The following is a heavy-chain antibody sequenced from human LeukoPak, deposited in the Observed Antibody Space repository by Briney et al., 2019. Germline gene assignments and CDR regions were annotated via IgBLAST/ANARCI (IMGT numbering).Heavy chain of an antibody. CDR3: AREYYHNSSGHGACAY. D-gene: IGHD3-22*01. J-gene: IGHJ4*02. CDR1: GFIFSTYW. CDR2: ISRDGSEK. Sequence: PTGGSLRLSCEASGFIFSTYWMNWVRQAPGKGLEWVASISRDGSEKFYVVSVKGRFTISRDNAKNSLYLQMNSLRAEDTAVYFCAREYYHNSSGHGACAYWGQGTPVTVST. V-gene: IGHV3-7*01.